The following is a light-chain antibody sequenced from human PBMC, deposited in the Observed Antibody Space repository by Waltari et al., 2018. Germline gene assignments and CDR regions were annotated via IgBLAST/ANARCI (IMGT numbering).Light chain of an antibody. J-gene: IGKJ4*01. CDR1: SLLHSDGKTH. V-gene: IGKV2D-29*01. CDR3: MQNIQIPVS. CDR2: EVS. Sequence: SLLHSDGKTHLYWYLQKPGQPPQLLIYEVSNRFSGVPERFSGGGSGTDFTLKISRVEAEDVGLYYCMQNIQIPVSFGGGTKVEIK.